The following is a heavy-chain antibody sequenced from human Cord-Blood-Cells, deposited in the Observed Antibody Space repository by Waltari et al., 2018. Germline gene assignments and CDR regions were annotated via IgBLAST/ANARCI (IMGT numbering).Heavy chain of an antibody. Sequence: QVQLVQSGAEVKKPGASVKVSCKASGYTFTGYYMHWVRQAPGQGLEWMGRINPNSGGPNYAQKFQGRVTMTRETSISTAYLELSRLRSDDTVVYYCARSMGEGGFDYWGQGTLVTVSS. V-gene: IGHV1-2*05. D-gene: IGHD3-16*01. CDR2: INPNSGGP. CDR1: GYTFTGYY. CDR3: ARSMGEGGFDY. J-gene: IGHJ4*02.